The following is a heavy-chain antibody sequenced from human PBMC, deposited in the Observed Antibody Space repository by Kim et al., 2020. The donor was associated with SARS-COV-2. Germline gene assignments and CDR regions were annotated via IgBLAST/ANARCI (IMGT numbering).Heavy chain of an antibody. D-gene: IGHD3-16*01. J-gene: IGHJ4*02. V-gene: IGHV2-70*01. CDR3: ARVMCYYDTDPSSDF. CDR2: LDWQDDE. Sequence: SGPTLVKPTQTLTLTCSFSGFSLTTSGMCVSWIRQPPGKALEWLALLDWQDDEYYSPSLKTRLAISKGTSKNQVLLTLTNMDPVDTATYFCARVMCYYDTDPSSDFWGQGTLVTVSS. CDR1: GFSLTTSGMC.